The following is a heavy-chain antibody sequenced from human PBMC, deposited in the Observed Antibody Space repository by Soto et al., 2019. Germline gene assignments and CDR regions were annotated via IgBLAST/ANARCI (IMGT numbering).Heavy chain of an antibody. J-gene: IGHJ6*03. CDR1: GFTFSSYG. CDR2: IWYDGSNK. V-gene: IGHV3-33*01. D-gene: IGHD2-2*01. CDR3: ARDPLNFVPAAIMYYYYMDV. Sequence: GGSLRLSCAASGFTFSSYGMHWVRQAPGKGLEWVAVIWYDGSNKYYADSVKGRFTISRDNSKNTLYLQMNSLRAEDTAVYYCARDPLNFVPAAIMYYYYMDVWGKGTTVTVSS.